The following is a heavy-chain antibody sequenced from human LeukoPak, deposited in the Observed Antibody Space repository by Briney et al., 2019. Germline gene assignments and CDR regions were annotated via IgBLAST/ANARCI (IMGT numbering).Heavy chain of an antibody. V-gene: IGHV1-2*02. J-gene: IGHJ6*02. CDR1: GYTFTGYY. CDR2: INPNSGGT. CDR3: ARVNGGSYSYYYYGMDV. Sequence: ASVKVSCKASGYTFTGYYMHGVRQAPGQGLEWMGWINPNSGGTNYAQKFQGRVTMTRDTSISTAYMELSRLRSDDTAVYYCARVNGGSYSYYYYGMDVWGQGTTVTVSS. D-gene: IGHD1-26*01.